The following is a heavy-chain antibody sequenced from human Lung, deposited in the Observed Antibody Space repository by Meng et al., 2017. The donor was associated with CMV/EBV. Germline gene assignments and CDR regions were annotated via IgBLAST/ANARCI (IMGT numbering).Heavy chain of an antibody. J-gene: IGHJ4*02. V-gene: IGHV3-9*01. CDR3: AKDIFPATVTTSFLDY. Sequence: SXKISXAASGFTFDDYAMHWVRQAPGKGLAWVSGISWNSGSIGYADSVKGRFTISRDNAKNSLYLQMNSLRAEDTALYYCAKDIFPATVTTSFLDYWGQGXLVTVSS. D-gene: IGHD4-17*01. CDR2: ISWNSGSI. CDR1: GFTFDDYA.